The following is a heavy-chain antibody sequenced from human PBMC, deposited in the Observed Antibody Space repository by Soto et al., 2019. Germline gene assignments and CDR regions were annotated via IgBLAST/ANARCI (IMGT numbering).Heavy chain of an antibody. CDR2: IWHDGSNK. CDR1: GFTFSNYG. J-gene: IGHJ4*02. CDR3: AREAGYLLLGQQLPDY. Sequence: QVQLVESGGGVVQPGRSLRLSCAASGFTFSNYGMHWVRQAPNKGLEWVAGIWHDGSNKYHATSVEGRFTISRANSNNTLYLQMNSLRVEDTAVYYCAREAGYLLLGQQLPDYWGQGTLVTVSS. V-gene: IGHV3-33*01. D-gene: IGHD6-13*01.